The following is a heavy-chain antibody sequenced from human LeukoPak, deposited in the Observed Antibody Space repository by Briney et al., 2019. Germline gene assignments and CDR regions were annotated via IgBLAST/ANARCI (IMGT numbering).Heavy chain of an antibody. CDR2: ISGSGGST. Sequence: GGSLRLSCAASGFTFSSYAMSWVRQAPGKGLEWVSAISGSGGSTYYADSVKGRFTISRDNSKNTLYLQMNSLRAEDTAVYYCAHLPNGHDDYGDYRLAYYFDYWGQGTLVTVS. CDR3: AHLPNGHDDYGDYRLAYYFDY. V-gene: IGHV3-23*01. D-gene: IGHD4-17*01. J-gene: IGHJ4*02. CDR1: GFTFSSYA.